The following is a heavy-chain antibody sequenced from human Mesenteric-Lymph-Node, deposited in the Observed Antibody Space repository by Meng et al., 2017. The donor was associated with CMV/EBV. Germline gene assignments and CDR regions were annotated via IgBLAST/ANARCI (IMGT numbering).Heavy chain of an antibody. J-gene: IGHJ5*02. D-gene: IGHD6-19*01. CDR1: GGSIGSYY. CDR2: IYYSGST. Sequence: GSLRLSCTVSGGSIGSYYWSWIRQPPGKGLEWIGYIYYSGSTNYNPSLKSRVTISVDTSKNQFSLKLSSVTAADTAVYYCARPAVAGTLSAWFDPWGQGTLVTVSS. CDR3: ARPAVAGTLSAWFDP. V-gene: IGHV4-59*01.